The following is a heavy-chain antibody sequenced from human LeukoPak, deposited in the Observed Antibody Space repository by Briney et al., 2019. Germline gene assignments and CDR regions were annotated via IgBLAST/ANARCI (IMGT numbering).Heavy chain of an antibody. CDR2: IYNRGST. Sequence: PSDTLSVTCTVSGGSLSSYYWSWIRQPPGKGLEWIGYIYNRGSTNYNPSLKSRVTISVDTSKNQFSLKLRSVTAADTAVYYCARDRPGIAVAGDAFDIWGQGTMVTVSS. V-gene: IGHV4-59*01. CDR1: GGSLSSYY. J-gene: IGHJ3*02. CDR3: ARDRPGIAVAGDAFDI. D-gene: IGHD6-19*01.